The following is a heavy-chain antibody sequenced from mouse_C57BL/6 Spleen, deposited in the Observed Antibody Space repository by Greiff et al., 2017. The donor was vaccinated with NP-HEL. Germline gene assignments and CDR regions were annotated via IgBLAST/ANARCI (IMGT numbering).Heavy chain of an antibody. CDR3: ARREVYYDYDGGY. Sequence: VQLQESGAELVRPGTSVKVSCKASGYAFTNYLIEWVKQRPGQGLEWIGVINPGSGGTNYNEKFKGKATLTADKSSSTAYMQLSSLTSEDSAVYFCARREVYYDYDGGYWGQGTSVTVSS. V-gene: IGHV1-54*01. CDR2: INPGSGGT. D-gene: IGHD2-4*01. J-gene: IGHJ4*01. CDR1: GYAFTNYL.